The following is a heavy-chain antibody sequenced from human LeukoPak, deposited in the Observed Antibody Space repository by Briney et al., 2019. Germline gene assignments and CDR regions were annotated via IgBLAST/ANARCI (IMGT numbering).Heavy chain of an antibody. D-gene: IGHD3-22*01. CDR3: AKGYYDRSNLFDY. V-gene: IGHV3-30*18. CDR2: ISSDGSNK. Sequence: PGRSLRLSCAASGFTFIPYDMHWVRQAPGKGLEWVAVISSDGSNKHYADSVKGRFTISRDNSKNTLYLQMNSLRAEDTAVYYCAKGYYDRSNLFDYWGQGTLVTVSS. CDR1: GFTFIPYD. J-gene: IGHJ4*02.